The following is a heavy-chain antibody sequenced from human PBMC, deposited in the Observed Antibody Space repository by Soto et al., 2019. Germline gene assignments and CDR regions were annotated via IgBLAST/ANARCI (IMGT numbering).Heavy chain of an antibody. Sequence: ASVKVSCKASGYTFTTYFIYWLRQAPGQRLEWMGWINAVIGDTTYAQKFQDRVTITTDKSTSTAYMELSSLRSEDTAVYYCATSVVVAATIAFDIWGQGTMVTVSS. D-gene: IGHD2-15*01. CDR2: INAVIGDT. V-gene: IGHV1-3*01. CDR1: GYTFTTYF. J-gene: IGHJ3*02. CDR3: ATSVVVAATIAFDI.